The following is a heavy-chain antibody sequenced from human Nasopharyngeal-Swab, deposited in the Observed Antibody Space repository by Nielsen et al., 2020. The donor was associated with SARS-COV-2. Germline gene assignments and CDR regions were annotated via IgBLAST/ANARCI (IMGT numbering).Heavy chain of an antibody. CDR1: GGSISSSSYY. V-gene: IGHV4-39*01. CDR2: IYYRGST. D-gene: IGHD3-3*01. CDR3: ARREGAIFGVVTYFDC. J-gene: IGHJ4*02. Sequence: SETLPLTCTVSGGSISSSSYYWGWIRQPPVKGLEYIGSIYYRGSTNYNPSLRSRVTISVDTSKNQFSLKLSSVTAADTAVYYCARREGAIFGVVTYFDCWGQGTLVTVSS.